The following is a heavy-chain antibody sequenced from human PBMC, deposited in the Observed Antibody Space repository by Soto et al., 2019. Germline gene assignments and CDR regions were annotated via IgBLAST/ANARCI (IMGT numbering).Heavy chain of an antibody. CDR3: AREVRGIAVVEIDY. CDR2: IYYSGST. J-gene: IGHJ4*02. D-gene: IGHD6-19*01. Sequence: ASETLSLTCTVSGGSISSGGYYWSWIRQHPGKGLEWIGYIYYSGSTYYNPSLKSRVTISVDTSKNQFSLKLSSVTAADTAVYYCAREVRGIAVVEIDYWGQGTLVTVSS. CDR1: GGSISSGGYY. V-gene: IGHV4-31*03.